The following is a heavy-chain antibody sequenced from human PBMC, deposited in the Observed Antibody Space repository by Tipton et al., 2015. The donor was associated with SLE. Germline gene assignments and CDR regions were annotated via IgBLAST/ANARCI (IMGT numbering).Heavy chain of an antibody. Sequence: GASISTYYWSWIRQPPGKGLEWIGYIYYSGSTNYNPSLKSRVTISVDTSKNQFSLKLSSVTAADTAVYYCARGEAGDYWGQGTLVTVSS. CDR2: IYYSGST. V-gene: IGHV4-59*01. CDR1: GASISTYY. CDR3: ARGEAGDY. D-gene: IGHD6-19*01. J-gene: IGHJ4*02.